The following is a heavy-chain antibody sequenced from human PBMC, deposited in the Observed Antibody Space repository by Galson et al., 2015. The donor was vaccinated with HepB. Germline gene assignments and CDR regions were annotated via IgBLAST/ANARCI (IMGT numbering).Heavy chain of an antibody. CDR2: ISSGSNTI. V-gene: IGHV3-48*02. Sequence: SLRLSCAASGFTFSSYSMNWVRQAPGKGLEWVSYISSGSNTIYYADSVKGRFTISRDTAKNSLCLQMNSLRDEDTAVYYCTRATLVAGDYWGQGTLVTVSS. D-gene: IGHD6-19*01. J-gene: IGHJ4*02. CDR1: GFTFSSYS. CDR3: TRATLVAGDY.